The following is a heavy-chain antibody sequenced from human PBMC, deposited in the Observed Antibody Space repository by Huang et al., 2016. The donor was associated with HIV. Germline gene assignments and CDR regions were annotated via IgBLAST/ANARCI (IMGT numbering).Heavy chain of an antibody. J-gene: IGHJ4*02. CDR1: GGPFRSYS. V-gene: IGHV1-69*13. CDR2: LMPVFDSP. D-gene: IGHD4-4*01. CDR3: ARGSLEYSVSSSLDY. Sequence: QVQLLQSGAEVKKPGYSVKVSCKASGGPFRSYSIAWVRQAPGQGREWMSSLMPVFDSPNYAQKLQGRVRVTADESTSTVYMELRDLRPDDTAVYFCARGSLEYSVSSSLDYWGQGTHVTVSS.